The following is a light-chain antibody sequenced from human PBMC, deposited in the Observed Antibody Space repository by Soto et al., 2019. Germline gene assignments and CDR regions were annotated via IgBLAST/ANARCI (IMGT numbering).Light chain of an antibody. CDR3: QQRHIWPIT. V-gene: IGKV3-11*01. CDR2: DAY. J-gene: IGKJ5*01. CDR1: QSFRGL. Sequence: EVVLTQSPVTLSLSPGERATLSCRASQSFRGLLAWYQQKPGQAPRLLIYDAYNRATGIPPRFSGSGSGTDFTLTISSLEPEDSAVYYCQQRHIWPITFGQGTRRESK.